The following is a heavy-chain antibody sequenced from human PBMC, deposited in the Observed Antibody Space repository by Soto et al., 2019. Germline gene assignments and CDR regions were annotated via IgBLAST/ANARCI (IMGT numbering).Heavy chain of an antibody. CDR3: ARPYSSGWSGDLDY. J-gene: IGHJ4*02. Sequence: QVQLVESGGGVVQPGRSLRLSCTASGFTFSSYAMHWVRQAPGKGLEWVAVISYDGSNKYYADSVKGRFTISRDNSKNTMYLQMNSLSVADTSVYYCARPYSSGWSGDLDYWGQGTLVTVSS. V-gene: IGHV3-30-3*01. D-gene: IGHD6-19*01. CDR2: ISYDGSNK. CDR1: GFTFSSYA.